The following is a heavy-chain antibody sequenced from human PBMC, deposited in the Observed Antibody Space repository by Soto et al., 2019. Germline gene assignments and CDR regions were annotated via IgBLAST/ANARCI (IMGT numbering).Heavy chain of an antibody. V-gene: IGHV1-8*01. D-gene: IGHD2-21*02. Sequence: GASVKVSCKASGYTFTSYDINWVRQATGQGLEWMGWMNPNSGNTGYAQKFQGRVTMTRNTSISTAYMEPSSLRSEDTAVYYCARGHRHIVVVTAPRGAFDIWAKGQWSPSPQ. J-gene: IGHJ3*02. CDR3: ARGHRHIVVVTAPRGAFDI. CDR2: MNPNSGNT. CDR1: GYTFTSYD.